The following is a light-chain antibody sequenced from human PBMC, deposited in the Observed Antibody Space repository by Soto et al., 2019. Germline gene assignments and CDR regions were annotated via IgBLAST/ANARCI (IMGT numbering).Light chain of an antibody. CDR3: MQALQTPLT. CDR2: LGS. CDR1: QSLLYSNGYNY. Sequence: DIVMTQSPLSLPVTPGEPASISCRSSQSLLYSNGYNYLGWFLQKPGQSPQLLIYLGSHRASGVPDRFSGSGSGTDFTLTISRVEAEDVGVYYCMQALQTPLTFGGGTKVEIK. V-gene: IGKV2-28*01. J-gene: IGKJ4*01.